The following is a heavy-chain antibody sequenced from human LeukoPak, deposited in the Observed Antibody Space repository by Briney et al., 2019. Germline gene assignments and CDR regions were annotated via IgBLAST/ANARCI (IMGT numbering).Heavy chain of an antibody. CDR2: IYTSGST. Sequence: SETLSLTCTVSGGSISSYYWSWLRQPAGKGLEWIVRIYTSGSTNYNPSLKSRVTISVDTSKNQFSLKLSSVTAADTAVYYCARAKYDYVWGSYRHDAFDIWGQGTMVTVSS. CDR1: GGSISSYY. D-gene: IGHD3-16*02. CDR3: ARAKYDYVWGSYRHDAFDI. J-gene: IGHJ3*02. V-gene: IGHV4-4*07.